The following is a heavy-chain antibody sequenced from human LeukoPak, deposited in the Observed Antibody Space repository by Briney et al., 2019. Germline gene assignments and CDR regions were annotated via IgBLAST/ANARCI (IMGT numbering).Heavy chain of an antibody. Sequence: GGSLRLSCAAPGFTFDDYAMPWVRQAPGKGLEWVSGISSSSSYIYYADSVKGRFTISRDNAKNSLYLQMNSLRAEDTAVYYCAAIAVAVDWFDYWGQGTLVTVSS. CDR3: AAIAVAVDWFDY. CDR2: ISSSSSYI. V-gene: IGHV3-21*01. D-gene: IGHD6-19*01. CDR1: GFTFDDYA. J-gene: IGHJ4*02.